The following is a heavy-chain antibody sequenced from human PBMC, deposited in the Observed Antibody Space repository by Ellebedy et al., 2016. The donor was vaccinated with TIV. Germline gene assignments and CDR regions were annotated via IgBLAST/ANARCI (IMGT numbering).Heavy chain of an antibody. Sequence: SVKVSXXASGGTFSSYAISWVRQAPGQGLEWMGGIIPIFGTANYAQKFQGRVTITADESTSTAYMELSSLRSEDTAVYYCARRDGGETYYYYGMDVWGQGTTVTVSS. CDR3: ARRDGGETYYYYGMDV. J-gene: IGHJ6*02. CDR1: GGTFSSYA. CDR2: IIPIFGTA. D-gene: IGHD3-16*01. V-gene: IGHV1-69*13.